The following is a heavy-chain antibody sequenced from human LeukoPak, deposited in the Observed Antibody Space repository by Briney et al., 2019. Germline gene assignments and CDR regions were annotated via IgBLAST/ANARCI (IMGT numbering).Heavy chain of an antibody. V-gene: IGHV4-39*07. J-gene: IGHJ6*03. CDR2: IYYSGST. CDR1: GGSIGRSSYY. Sequence: SETLSLTCSVSGGSIGRSSYYWGWTRQPPGKGLEWIGSIYYSGSTNYNPSLKSRVTMSVDTSKNQFSLKLSSVTAADTAVYYCAREQYYYDSSGYYYLYYYMDVWGKGTTVTVSS. D-gene: IGHD3-22*01. CDR3: AREQYYYDSSGYYYLYYYMDV.